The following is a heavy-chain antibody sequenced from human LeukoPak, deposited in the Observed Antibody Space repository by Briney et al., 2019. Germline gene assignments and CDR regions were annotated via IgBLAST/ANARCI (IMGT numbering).Heavy chain of an antibody. CDR1: GDSVSSNSAA. CDR2: TYYRSKWYN. V-gene: IGHV6-1*01. CDR3: ARAYGSGINPSWIFWFDP. J-gene: IGHJ5*02. Sequence: SQTLSLTCAISGDSVSSNSAAWNWIRQSPSRGLEWLGRTYYRSKWYNDYAVSVKSRITINPDTSKNQFSLQLNSVTPEDTAVYYCARAYGSGINPSWIFWFDPWGQGTLVTVSS. D-gene: IGHD3-10*01.